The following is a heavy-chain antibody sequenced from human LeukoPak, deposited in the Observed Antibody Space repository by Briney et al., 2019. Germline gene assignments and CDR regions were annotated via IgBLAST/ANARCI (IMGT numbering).Heavy chain of an antibody. D-gene: IGHD2-2*02. J-gene: IGHJ4*02. CDR1: GGTFSSYA. V-gene: IGHV1-69*04. CDR2: IIPILGIA. Sequence: SVKVSCKASGGTFSSYAISWVRQAPGQGLEWMGRIIPILGIANYAQKFQGRVTITADKSTSTAYMELSRLRSDDTAVYYCATPYGYCSSTSCFTFDYWGQGTLVTVSS. CDR3: ATPYGYCSSTSCFTFDY.